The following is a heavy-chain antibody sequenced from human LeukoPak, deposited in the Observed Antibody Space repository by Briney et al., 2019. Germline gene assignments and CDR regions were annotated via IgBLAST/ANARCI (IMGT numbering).Heavy chain of an antibody. D-gene: IGHD6-19*01. Sequence: EASVKVSCKASGYTFNNHYMYWVRQAPGQGLEWMGVINPSGGSTSYAQKFQGRVTMTRDTSTRTVYMEVNSLRSEDTAVYYCARQGTSSSAIGMGYWGQGTLVTVSS. CDR1: GYTFNNHY. J-gene: IGHJ4*02. CDR2: INPSGGST. CDR3: ARQGTSSSAIGMGY. V-gene: IGHV1-46*02.